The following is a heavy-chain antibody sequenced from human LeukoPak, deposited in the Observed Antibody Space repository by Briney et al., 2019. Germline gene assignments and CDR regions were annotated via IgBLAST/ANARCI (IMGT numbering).Heavy chain of an antibody. V-gene: IGHV4-59*01. Sequence: PSETLSLTCTVSGGSISSYYWSWIRQPPGKGLGWIGYIYYSGSTNYNPSLKSRVTISVDTSKNQFSLKLSSVTAADTAVYYCARSYYYDSSGYPDYWGQGTLVTVSS. CDR3: ARSYYYDSSGYPDY. CDR1: GGSISSYY. J-gene: IGHJ4*02. CDR2: IYYSGST. D-gene: IGHD3-22*01.